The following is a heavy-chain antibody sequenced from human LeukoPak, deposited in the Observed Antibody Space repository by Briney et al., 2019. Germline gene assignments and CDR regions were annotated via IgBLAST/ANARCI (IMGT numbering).Heavy chain of an antibody. CDR2: ISGSGSST. CDR1: GFTFSSYA. D-gene: IGHD2-2*01. CDR3: ASDFLEYCSSTSCFDY. V-gene: IGHV3-23*01. Sequence: GGSLRLSCAASGFTFSSYAMSWVRQAPGKGLEWVSAISGSGSSTYYADSVKGRFTISRDNSKNTLYLQMNSLRAEDTAVYYCASDFLEYCSSTSCFDYWGQGTLVTVSS. J-gene: IGHJ4*02.